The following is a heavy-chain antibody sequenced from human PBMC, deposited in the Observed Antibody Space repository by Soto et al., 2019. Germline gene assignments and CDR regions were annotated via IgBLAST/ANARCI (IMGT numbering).Heavy chain of an antibody. CDR3: ATYSSPFDY. Sequence: GGSLRLSCAASEFSFSSYALNWVRQAPGKGLEWVSAISATGTTTYYADSVKGRFTISRDNSKRTLFLQMDSLSPEDMAVYYCATYSSPFDYWGQGTLVTVSS. CDR1: EFSFSSYA. D-gene: IGHD6-13*01. CDR2: ISATGTTT. J-gene: IGHJ4*02. V-gene: IGHV3-23*01.